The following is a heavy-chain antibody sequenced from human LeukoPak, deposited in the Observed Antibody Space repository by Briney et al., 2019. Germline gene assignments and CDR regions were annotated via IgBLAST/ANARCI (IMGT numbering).Heavy chain of an antibody. D-gene: IGHD2-2*01. CDR1: GFTFSNYA. J-gene: IGHJ5*02. CDR2: ISGSGGST. V-gene: IGHV3-23*01. Sequence: GGSLRLSCAASGFTFSNYAMAWVRQAPGKGLEWVSVISGSGGSTYSADSVKGRFTISRDNSKNTLFLQMSSQRPGDTAVYYCAKLPAADSAWWFDPWGQGTLVTVSS. CDR3: AKLPAADSAWWFDP.